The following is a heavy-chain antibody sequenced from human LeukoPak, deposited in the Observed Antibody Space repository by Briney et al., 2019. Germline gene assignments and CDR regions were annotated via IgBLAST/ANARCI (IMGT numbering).Heavy chain of an antibody. Sequence: GGSLRLSCAASGFTFDDYAMHWVRQAPGKGLEWVSSISSSSSYIYYADSVKGRFTISRDNAKNSLYLQMNSLRAEDTAVYYCARDHSSSLNFDYWGQGTLVTVSS. J-gene: IGHJ4*02. CDR2: ISSSSSYI. CDR1: GFTFDDYA. V-gene: IGHV3-21*01. D-gene: IGHD6-6*01. CDR3: ARDHSSSLNFDY.